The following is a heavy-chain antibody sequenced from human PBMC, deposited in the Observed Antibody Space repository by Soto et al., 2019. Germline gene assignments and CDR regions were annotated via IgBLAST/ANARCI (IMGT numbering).Heavy chain of an antibody. V-gene: IGHV4-59*01. D-gene: IGHD3-9*01. J-gene: IGHJ6*03. Sequence: SETLSLTCTVSGGSISSYYWSWIRQPPGKGLEWIGYIYYSGSTNYNPSLKSRVTISVDTSKNQFSLKLSSVTAADTAVYYCARVLTGYYYFEVVYYMDVWGKGTTVTVSS. CDR1: GGSISSYY. CDR3: ARVLTGYYYFEVVYYMDV. CDR2: IYYSGST.